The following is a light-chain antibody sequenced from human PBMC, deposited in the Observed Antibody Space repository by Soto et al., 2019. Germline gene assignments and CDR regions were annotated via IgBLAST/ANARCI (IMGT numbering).Light chain of an antibody. J-gene: IGLJ1*01. Sequence: QSVLTQPASVSGSPGQSITISCAGSISDVGSSNLVSWYQQHPGKVPKLIIYEGNRRPSGVSSRFSGSNSGKTASLTISGLQAEDEADYYSCSYVGARRYVFVIATKLTVL. CDR2: EGN. CDR3: CSYVGARRYV. V-gene: IGLV2-23*01. CDR1: ISDVGSSNL.